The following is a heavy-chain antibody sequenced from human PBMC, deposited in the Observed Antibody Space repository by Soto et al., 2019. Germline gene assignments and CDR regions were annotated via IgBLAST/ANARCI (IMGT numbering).Heavy chain of an antibody. CDR2: INHSGST. CDR3: ARARSGGSPNFDY. D-gene: IGHD2-15*01. Sequence: SETLSLTCAVYGGSFSGYYWSWIRQPPGKGLEWIGEINHSGSTNYNPSLKSRVTISVDTSKNQFSLKLTSVTAADTAVFYCARARSGGSPNFDYWGQGTLVTVSS. J-gene: IGHJ4*02. CDR1: GGSFSGYY. V-gene: IGHV4-34*01.